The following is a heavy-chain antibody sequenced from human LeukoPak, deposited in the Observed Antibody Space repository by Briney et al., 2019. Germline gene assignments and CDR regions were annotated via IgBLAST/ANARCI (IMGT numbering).Heavy chain of an antibody. J-gene: IGHJ4*02. D-gene: IGHD2/OR15-2a*01. V-gene: IGHV3-21*01. CDR1: GFTFSSYS. CDR3: ARGIDYLHDY. Sequence: GGSLRLSCAASGFTFSSYSMTWVRQAPGKGLEWVSSISSSSSYIYYADSVKGRFTISRDNAQNSLYLQMNSLRAEDTAVYYCARGIDYLHDYWGQGTLATVSS. CDR2: ISSSSSYI.